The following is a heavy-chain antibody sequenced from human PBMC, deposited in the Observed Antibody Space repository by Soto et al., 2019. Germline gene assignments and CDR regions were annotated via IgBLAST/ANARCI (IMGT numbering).Heavy chain of an antibody. CDR3: ARVVKAGDYGGYGWYYFDY. CDR1: GYTFTTYG. D-gene: IGHD4-17*01. V-gene: IGHV1-18*04. J-gene: IGHJ4*01. CDR2: ISAYSGST. Sequence: QVQLVQSGAEVKKPGASVKVSCKASGYTFTTYGITWVRQAPRQGLEWMGWISAYSGSTNYAQNHQDRLTVSTDTSTDTAYMDLRSLISDDTAVDYCARVVKAGDYGGYGWYYFDYWGHGTLVTVSS.